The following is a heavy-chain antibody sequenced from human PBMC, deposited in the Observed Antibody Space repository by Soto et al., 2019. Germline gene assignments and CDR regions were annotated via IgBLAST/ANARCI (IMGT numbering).Heavy chain of an antibody. CDR3: AKDRGYYGSGSYYLDY. Sequence: PGGSLRLSCAASGFTFSSYGMHWVRQAPGKGLEWVAVISYDGSNKYYADSVKGRFTISRDDSKNTLYLQMNSLRAEDTAVYCCAKDRGYYGSGSYYLDYWGQGTLVTVSS. D-gene: IGHD3-10*01. CDR1: GFTFSSYG. CDR2: ISYDGSNK. J-gene: IGHJ4*02. V-gene: IGHV3-30*18.